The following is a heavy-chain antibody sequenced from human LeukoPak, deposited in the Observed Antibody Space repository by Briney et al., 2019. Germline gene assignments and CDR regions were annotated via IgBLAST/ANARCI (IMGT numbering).Heavy chain of an antibody. CDR3: ARGPGDFWSEDYYYGMDV. D-gene: IGHD3-3*01. CDR1: GITFSNAW. J-gene: IGHJ6*02. V-gene: IGHV3-48*01. Sequence: GGSLRLSCVVSGITFSNAWMNWVRQAPGKGLEWVSYISSSSSTIYYADSVKGRFTISRDNAKNSLYLQMNSLRAEDTAVYYCARGPGDFWSEDYYYGMDVWGQGTTVTVSS. CDR2: ISSSSSTI.